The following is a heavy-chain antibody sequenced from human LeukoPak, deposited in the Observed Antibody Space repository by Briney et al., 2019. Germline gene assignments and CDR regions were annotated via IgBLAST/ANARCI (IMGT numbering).Heavy chain of an antibody. CDR1: RFSFGDYD. Sequence: GGSLRLSCAASRFSFGDYDMNWVRQVPGKGLEWVSGLNWNGSKTVYADSVKGRFTISRDNGKNSLYLQMKSLRAEDTALYYCARVKYDSSGYSQGFDFWGQGALVTVSS. J-gene: IGHJ4*02. V-gene: IGHV3-20*04. CDR2: LNWNGSKT. CDR3: ARVKYDSSGYSQGFDF. D-gene: IGHD3-22*01.